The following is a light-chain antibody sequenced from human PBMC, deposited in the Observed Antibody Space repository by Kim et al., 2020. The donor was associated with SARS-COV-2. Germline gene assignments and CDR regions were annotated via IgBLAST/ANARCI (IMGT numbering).Light chain of an antibody. V-gene: IGKV3-20*01. J-gene: IGKJ1*01. Sequence: PGERATPSCRASQVVSRSSLAWNQQKPGTPPRLLFDGASRRARGTPERCGGGGWGKAFTSNISRLGHEDVEGYYCQKYGSSPWTFGQGTKVDIK. CDR1: QVVSRSS. CDR2: GAS. CDR3: QKYGSSPWT.